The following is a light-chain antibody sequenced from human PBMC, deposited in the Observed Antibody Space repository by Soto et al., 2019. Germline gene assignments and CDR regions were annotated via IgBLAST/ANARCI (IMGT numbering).Light chain of an antibody. Sequence: GVTQSPCTLSLSTGERATLSCRASQSVSSSYLAWYQQKPGQAPRLLIYGASSRATGIPDRFSGSGSGTDFTLTISRLEPEDFAVYYCQPYGSSTGTFGQGTKVDIK. J-gene: IGKJ1*01. CDR1: QSVSSSY. CDR2: GAS. CDR3: QPYGSSTGT. V-gene: IGKV3-20*01.